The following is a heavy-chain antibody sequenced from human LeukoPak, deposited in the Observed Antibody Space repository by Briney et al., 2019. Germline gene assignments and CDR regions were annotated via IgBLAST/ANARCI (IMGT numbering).Heavy chain of an antibody. Sequence: SQTLSLTCTVSGGSISFGGYYWSWIRQLPGKGLKWIGYMYDREKTDYNPSLRSRVIISLDTSKNQFSLKLNSVTAADTAVYYCARDIVVVAASLYYFDYWGQGTLVTVSS. D-gene: IGHD2-15*01. CDR1: GGSISFGGYY. V-gene: IGHV4-31*03. J-gene: IGHJ4*02. CDR3: ARDIVVVAASLYYFDY. CDR2: MYDREKT.